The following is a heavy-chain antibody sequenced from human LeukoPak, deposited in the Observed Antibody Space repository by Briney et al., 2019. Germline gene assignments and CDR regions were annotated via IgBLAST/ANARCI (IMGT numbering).Heavy chain of an antibody. V-gene: IGHV4-38-2*02. CDR1: GYSISSGYY. Sequence: PSETLSLTCTVSGYSISSGYYWGWIRQPPGKGLEWIGSIYHSGSTYYNPSLKSRVTISVDTSKNQFSLKLSSVTAADTAVYYCARCPPPGYGDPFDIWGQGTMVTVSS. CDR2: IYHSGST. CDR3: ARCPPPGYGDPFDI. J-gene: IGHJ3*02. D-gene: IGHD4-17*01.